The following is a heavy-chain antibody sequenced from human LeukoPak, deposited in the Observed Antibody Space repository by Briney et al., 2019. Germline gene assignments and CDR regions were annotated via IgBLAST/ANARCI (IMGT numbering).Heavy chain of an antibody. J-gene: IGHJ6*02. CDR1: GYTFTSYD. D-gene: IGHD3-3*01. V-gene: IGHV1-8*01. CDR2: MNPNSGNT. CDR3: ARAGLGQTALIRFLELLPKTYYGMDV. Sequence: ASVKVSCKASGYTFTSYDINWVRQATGQGLEWMGWMNPNSGNTGYAQKFQGRVTMTRNTSISTAYMELSSLRSEDTAVYYCARAGLGQTALIRFLELLPKTYYGMDVWGQGTTVTVSS.